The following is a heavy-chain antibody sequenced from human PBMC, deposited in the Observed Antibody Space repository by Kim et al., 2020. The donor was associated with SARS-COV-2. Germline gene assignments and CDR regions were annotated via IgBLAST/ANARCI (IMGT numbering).Heavy chain of an antibody. J-gene: IGHJ4*02. Sequence: GITSYTETVPGRLTISRDNSKNTRYLQMNNLRPEDTAVYYCAKGHVACWGQGTQVTVSS. V-gene: IGHV3-23*01. D-gene: IGHD5-12*01. CDR3: AKGHVAC. CDR2: GIT.